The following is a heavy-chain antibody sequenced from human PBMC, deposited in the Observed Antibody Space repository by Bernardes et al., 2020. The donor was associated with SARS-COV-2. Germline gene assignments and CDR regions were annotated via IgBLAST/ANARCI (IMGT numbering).Heavy chain of an antibody. V-gene: IGHV3-15*01. D-gene: IGHD3-10*01. Sequence: GGSLRLSCATSGFTFSKGWMSWVRQAPGKGLEWVARIRSEADGGARDYFAAVEGRFSISRDDSRNTAYLQMDSLKTEDTAVYYCTSDAGRTKRPMFDSWGQGTLVTVSS. CDR1: GFTFSKGW. CDR2: IRSEADGGAR. CDR3: TSDAGRTKRPMFDS. J-gene: IGHJ4*02.